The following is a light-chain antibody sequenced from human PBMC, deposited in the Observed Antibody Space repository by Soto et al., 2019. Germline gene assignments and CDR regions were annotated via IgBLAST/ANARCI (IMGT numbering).Light chain of an antibody. V-gene: IGKV1-27*01. Sequence: DIQMTQSPSSLSASVGDRVTITCRASQDISVYLAWYQQKPGKVPKLLIYSASTLQAGVPSRFSGSGSGTDFTLTTSSLPPEDVATYFCQKFNTAPLTFGQGTRLEIK. J-gene: IGKJ5*01. CDR3: QKFNTAPLT. CDR1: QDISVY. CDR2: SAS.